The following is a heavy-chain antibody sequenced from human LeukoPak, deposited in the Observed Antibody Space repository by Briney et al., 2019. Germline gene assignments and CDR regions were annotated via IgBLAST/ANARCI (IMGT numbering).Heavy chain of an antibody. CDR3: AKEQYLSPYYYYYGMDV. CDR1: GFTFSSYA. CDR2: ISGSGGST. V-gene: IGHV3-23*01. Sequence: PGGSLRLSRAASGFTFSSYAMSWVRQAPGKGLEWVSAISGSGGSTYYADSVKGRFTIPRDNSKNTLYLQMNSLRAEDTAVYYCAKEQYLSPYYYYYGMDVWGQGTTVTVSS. J-gene: IGHJ6*02. D-gene: IGHD4-4*01.